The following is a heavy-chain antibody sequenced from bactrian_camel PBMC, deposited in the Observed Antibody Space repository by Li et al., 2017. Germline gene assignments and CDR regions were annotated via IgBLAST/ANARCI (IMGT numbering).Heavy chain of an antibody. CDR3: AVRYGLGAKRGGYNY. V-gene: IGHV3-2*01. CDR2: LVSDGSNT. D-gene: IGHD3*01. CDR1: GFTLSTYY. J-gene: IGHJ4*01. Sequence: QLVESGGGLVQPGGSLRLSCAASGFTLSTYYMAWVRQAPGKGLEWVSRLVSDGSNTYYPDSVKGRFTISRDNAKNMVYLQMNSLTSEDTALYYCAVRYGLGAKRGGYNYWGQGTQVTVS.